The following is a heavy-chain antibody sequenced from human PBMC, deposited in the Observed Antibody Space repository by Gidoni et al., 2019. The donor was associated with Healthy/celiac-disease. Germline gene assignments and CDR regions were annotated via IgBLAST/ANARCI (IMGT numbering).Heavy chain of an antibody. CDR3: AKGAITGTCVPSGAFDI. J-gene: IGHJ3*02. V-gene: IGHV3-23*04. Sequence: EVQLVESGGGLVPPGGSLRLSCAASGFTFSIYAMRWVRQAPGKGLEWVSAISGSGGRTYYADSVKGRFTISRDNSKNTLYLQINSLSAEDTAVSSCAKGAITGTCVPSGAFDIWGQGTMVTVSS. D-gene: IGHD5-12*01. CDR2: ISGSGGRT. CDR1: GFTFSIYA.